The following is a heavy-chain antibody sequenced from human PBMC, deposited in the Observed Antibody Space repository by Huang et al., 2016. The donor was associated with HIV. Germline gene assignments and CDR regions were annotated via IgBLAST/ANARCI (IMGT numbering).Heavy chain of an antibody. CDR1: GFTFRSYW. Sequence: EVHLVESGGGLVRPGRSLRLSCAASGFTFRSYWMNWVRQAPGRGLGWVANINLDGSERFYVDSLRGRFTISRDNANSSVSLQLNSLKAEDTGVYYCARGFQAKPGDYWGQGTLVTVSS. CDR3: ARGFQAKPGDY. CDR2: INLDGSER. J-gene: IGHJ4*02. V-gene: IGHV3-7*01.